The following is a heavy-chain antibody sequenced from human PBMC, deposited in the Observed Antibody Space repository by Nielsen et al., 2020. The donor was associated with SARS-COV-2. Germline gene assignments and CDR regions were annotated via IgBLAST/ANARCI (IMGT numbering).Heavy chain of an antibody. D-gene: IGHD3-3*01. CDR2: ISYDGSNK. V-gene: IGHV3-30*04. CDR3: ARTYEFDY. J-gene: IGHJ4*02. Sequence: GGSLRLSCAASGFTFSSYAMHWVRQAPGKGLEWVAVISYDGSNKYYADSVKGRFTISRDNSKNTLYLQMNSLRAEDTAVYYCARTYEFDYWGQGTLVTVSS. CDR1: GFTFSSYA.